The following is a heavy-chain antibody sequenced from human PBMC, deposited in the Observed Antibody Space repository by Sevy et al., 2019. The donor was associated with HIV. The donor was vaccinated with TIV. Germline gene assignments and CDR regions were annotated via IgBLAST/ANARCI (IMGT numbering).Heavy chain of an antibody. CDR3: ARLDSYSIGWSPRYYFDY. J-gene: IGHJ4*02. V-gene: IGHV5-51*01. Sequence: GESLKISCKGSAYTFTTHWIGWVRQMPGKGLEWMGIMSPGDSYPRYSPSFQGQVTMSVDKSVSTAYLQWHSLETSDTAIYYCARLDSYSIGWSPRYYFDYWGQGTLVTVSS. CDR1: AYTFTTHW. D-gene: IGHD6-19*01. CDR2: MSPGDSYP.